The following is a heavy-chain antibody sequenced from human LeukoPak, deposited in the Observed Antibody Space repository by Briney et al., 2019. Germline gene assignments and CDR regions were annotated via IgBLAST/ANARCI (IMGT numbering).Heavy chain of an antibody. CDR1: GFTVSSNF. CDR3: ATWPGGWYGEDS. Sequence: GGSLRLSCAASGFTVSSNFMSWVRQAPGKGLEWVSVIYGGGNTYYADSVKGRFTISRDTSKSTLYLQMNSLRAEDTAVYYCATWPGGWYGEDSWGQGTLVTVSS. D-gene: IGHD6-19*01. J-gene: IGHJ4*02. CDR2: IYGGGNT. V-gene: IGHV3-53*01.